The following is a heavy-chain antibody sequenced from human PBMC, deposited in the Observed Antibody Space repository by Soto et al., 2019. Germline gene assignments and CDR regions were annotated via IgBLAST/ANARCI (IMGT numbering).Heavy chain of an antibody. V-gene: IGHV3-23*01. CDR2: ISGSAGAT. CDR1: GFTFGKYA. D-gene: IGHD3-10*01. Sequence: VQLLESGGSLVQPGGSLTLSCEASGFTFGKYAMSWVRQAPGRGLEWVADISGSAGATYHADSVRGRFTISRDNSKNTLYLRMHSLTVEDSATYYCAKAPYESLWWFGEGPDSWGQGTLVTVSP. CDR3: AKAPYESLWWFGEGPDS. J-gene: IGHJ4*02.